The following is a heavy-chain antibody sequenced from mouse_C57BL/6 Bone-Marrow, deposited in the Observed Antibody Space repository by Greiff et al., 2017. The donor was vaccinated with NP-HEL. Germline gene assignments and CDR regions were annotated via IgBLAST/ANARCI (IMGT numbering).Heavy chain of an antibody. CDR3: ARRSNSYYFDY. J-gene: IGHJ2*01. CDR1: GYTFTSYW. Sequence: VQLQQPGAELVMPGASVKLSCKASGYTFTSYWMHWVKQRPGQGLEWIGEIDPSDSYTNYNQKFKGKSTLTVDKSSSTAYMQLSSLTSEDSAVYYCARRSNSYYFDYWGQGTTLTVSS. D-gene: IGHD2-5*01. V-gene: IGHV1-69*01. CDR2: IDPSDSYT.